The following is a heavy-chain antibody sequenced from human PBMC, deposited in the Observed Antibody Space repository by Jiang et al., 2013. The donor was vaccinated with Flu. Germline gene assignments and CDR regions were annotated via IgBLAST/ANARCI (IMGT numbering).Heavy chain of an antibody. CDR3: ARFPYYDSSGYSGGGDY. V-gene: IGHV4-61*01. CDR1: GGSVSSGSYY. CDR2: IYYSGST. J-gene: IGHJ4*02. Sequence: LLKPSETLSLTCTVSGGSVSSGSYYWSWIRQPPGKGLEWIGYIYYSGSTNYNPSLKSRVTISVDTSKNQFSLKLSSVTAADTAVYYCARFPYYDSSGYSGGGDYWGQGTLGHRLL. D-gene: IGHD3-22*01.